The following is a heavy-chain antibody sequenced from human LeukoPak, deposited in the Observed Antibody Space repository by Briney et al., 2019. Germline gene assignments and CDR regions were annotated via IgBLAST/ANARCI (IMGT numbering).Heavy chain of an antibody. V-gene: IGHV4-39*07. CDR3: ARSRRELRFLEWLSRDVYYYYYMDV. CDR1: GGSISSSHYY. J-gene: IGHJ6*03. D-gene: IGHD3-3*01. Sequence: PSETLSLTCTVSGGSISSSHYYWGWIRQPPGKGLEWIASIYYSGSTYYNPSLKSRVTISVDTSKNQFSLKLSSVTAADTAVYYCARSRRELRFLEWLSRDVYYYYYMDVWGKGTTVTVSS. CDR2: IYYSGST.